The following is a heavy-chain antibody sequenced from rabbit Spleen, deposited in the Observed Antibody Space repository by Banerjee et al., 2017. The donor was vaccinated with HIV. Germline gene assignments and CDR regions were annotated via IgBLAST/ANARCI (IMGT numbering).Heavy chain of an antibody. D-gene: IGHD4-1*01. CDR2: INAVTGKA. CDR1: GFSFSNKAV. V-gene: IGHV1S45*01. J-gene: IGHJ4*01. Sequence: QEQLVESGGGLVKPEGSLKLSCTASGFSFSNKAVMCWVRQAPGKGLEWIACINAVTGKAVYASWAKGRFTFSKTSSTMVTLQMTSLTVADTATYFCARVSESSGWGEDLWGPGTLVTVS. CDR3: ARVSESSGWGEDL.